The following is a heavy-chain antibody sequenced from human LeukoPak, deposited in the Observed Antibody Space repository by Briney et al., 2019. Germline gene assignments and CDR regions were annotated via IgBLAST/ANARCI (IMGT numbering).Heavy chain of an antibody. J-gene: IGHJ4*02. V-gene: IGHV3-21*01. CDR1: GFTFSSYT. CDR3: ARGEGYYASGSYYNDY. Sequence: GGSLRLSCAASGFTFSSYTMNWVRQAPGKGLEWVSSITTGSSYIYYVDSVKGRFTISRDNAKNSLHLQMNSLRVEDTAVYYCARGEGYYASGSYYNDYWGQGTLVTVSS. CDR2: ITTGSSYI. D-gene: IGHD3-10*01.